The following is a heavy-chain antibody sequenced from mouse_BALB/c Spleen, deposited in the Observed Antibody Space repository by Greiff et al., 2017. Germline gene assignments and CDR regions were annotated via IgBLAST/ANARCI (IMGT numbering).Heavy chain of an antibody. J-gene: IGHJ1*01. D-gene: IGHD1-1*01. CDR1: GFTFSSYD. V-gene: IGHV5-12-1*01. CDR2: ISSGGGST. CDR3: ARHPYYGSRYWYFDV. Sequence: EVKLVESGGDLVKPGGSLKLSCAASGFTFSSYDMSWVRQTPEKRLEWVAYISSGGGSTYYPDTVKGRFTISRDNAKNTLYLQMSSLKSEDTAMYYCARHPYYGSRYWYFDVWGAGTTVTVSS.